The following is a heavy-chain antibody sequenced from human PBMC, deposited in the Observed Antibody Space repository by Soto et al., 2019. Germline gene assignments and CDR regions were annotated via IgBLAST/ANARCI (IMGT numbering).Heavy chain of an antibody. Sequence: PSETLSLTCTVSGGSISSYYWSWIRQTPEKGLEWIGYVNENWGSNYNPSLKSRVAISLDTSKNQYSLKLSSVTAADTAVYYCARPHGGSSGWDNWFDPWGQGTLVTVSS. CDR3: ARPHGGSSGWDNWFDP. J-gene: IGHJ5*02. V-gene: IGHV4-59*01. D-gene: IGHD6-25*01. CDR1: GGSISSYY. CDR2: VNENWGS.